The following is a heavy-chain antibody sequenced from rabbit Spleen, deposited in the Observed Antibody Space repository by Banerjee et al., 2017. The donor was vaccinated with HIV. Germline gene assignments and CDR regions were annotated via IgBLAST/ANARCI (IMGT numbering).Heavy chain of an antibody. D-gene: IGHD2-1*01. CDR3: ARGSAAMTMVITGYYLGL. CDR1: GFDFSSNA. Sequence: EQLLESGGGLVKPEGSLTLTCTASGFDFSSNAMCWVRQAPGKGPEWIACIYNGDGSTYYASWAKGRFTISKTSSTTVTLQMTSLTAADTATYFCARGSAAMTMVITGYYLGLWGQGTLVTVS. CDR2: IYNGDGST. J-gene: IGHJ3*01. V-gene: IGHV1S47*01.